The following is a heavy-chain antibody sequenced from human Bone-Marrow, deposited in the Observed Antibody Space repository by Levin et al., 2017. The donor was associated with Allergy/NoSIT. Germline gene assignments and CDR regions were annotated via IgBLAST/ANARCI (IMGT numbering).Heavy chain of an antibody. J-gene: IGHJ3*02. Sequence: PGGSLRLSCAVYGGSFSGHYWSWIRQPPGKGLEWIGEINHSGTTNYNPSLKSRVTISLDTSKNQFSLKLSSVTAADTAVYYCARTTTVTTAAFDIWGQGTMVTVSS. CDR2: INHSGTT. D-gene: IGHD4-17*01. CDR1: GGSFSGHY. CDR3: ARTTTVTTAAFDI. V-gene: IGHV4-34*01.